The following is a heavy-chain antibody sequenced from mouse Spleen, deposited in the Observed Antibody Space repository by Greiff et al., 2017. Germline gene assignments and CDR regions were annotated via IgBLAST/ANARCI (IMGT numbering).Heavy chain of an antibody. Sequence: EVQLKESGAGLVKPGESLKLSCAASGFTFSDYGMHWVRQAPEKGLEWVAYISSGSGTIYYADTVKGRITITRDNAKNNLYLQMSMLGSEDTDYCYCEKQAGGTDYWGQGTTLTVSS. D-gene: IGHD1-1*02. J-gene: IGHJ2*01. CDR1: GFTFSDYG. CDR2: ISSGSGTI. V-gene: IGHV5-17*01. CDR3: EKQAGGTDY.